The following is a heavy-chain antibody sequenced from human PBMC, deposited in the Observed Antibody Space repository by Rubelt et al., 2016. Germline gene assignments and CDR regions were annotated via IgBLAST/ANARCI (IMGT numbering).Heavy chain of an antibody. D-gene: IGHD4-17*01. V-gene: IGHV3-23*01. Sequence: EVQLLESGGGLVQPGGSLRLSCAASGFTFSSYAMSWVRQAPGKGLEWVSAISGSGGSTYYADSVKGRFTMSKDNSKNTLYLQMNSLRAEDTAVYYCAKVPVRTVTSTFGYWGQGTLVTVAS. J-gene: IGHJ4*02. CDR3: AKVPVRTVTSTFGY. CDR2: ISGSGGST. CDR1: GFTFSSYA.